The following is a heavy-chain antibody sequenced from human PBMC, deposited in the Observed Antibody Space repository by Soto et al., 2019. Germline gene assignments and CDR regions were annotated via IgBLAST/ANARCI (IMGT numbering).Heavy chain of an antibody. Sequence: QVRLQQWGAGLLKPSETLSLTCAVYGASFSDSYWNWIRQPPGKGLEWIGEINHSGSTIYNTSLESRVTKSLDTSRKQFTLKMRSATAADTAVYYGAREVPSRYFDLWGRGTPVTVSS. CDR2: INHSGST. V-gene: IGHV4-34*01. CDR1: GASFSDSY. J-gene: IGHJ2*01. D-gene: IGHD1-1*01. CDR3: AREVPSRYFDL.